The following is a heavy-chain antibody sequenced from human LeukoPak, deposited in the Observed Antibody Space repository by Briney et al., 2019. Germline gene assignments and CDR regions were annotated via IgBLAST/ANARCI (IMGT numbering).Heavy chain of an antibody. Sequence: ASVKVSCKASGYTFTSYDINWVRQATGQGLEWMGWMNPNSGNTGYAQKFQGRVTMTRNTSISTAYMELSSLRSEDTAVYYCASSLAVAGPWVDYWGQGTLVTVSS. V-gene: IGHV1-8*01. J-gene: IGHJ4*02. D-gene: IGHD6-19*01. CDR2: MNPNSGNT. CDR1: GYTFTSYD. CDR3: ASSLAVAGPWVDY.